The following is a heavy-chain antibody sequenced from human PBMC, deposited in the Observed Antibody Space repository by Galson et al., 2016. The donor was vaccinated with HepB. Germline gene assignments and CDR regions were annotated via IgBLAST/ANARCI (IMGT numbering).Heavy chain of an antibody. V-gene: IGHV3-48*01. D-gene: IGHD1-26*01. J-gene: IGHJ5*02. Sequence: SLRLSCAASGFTFRSYSMNWVRQGPGKGLEWISYISSTSGTIYYADSVKGRFTISRDNAKDSLFLQMVSRRADDTAIYYCARQPLGWTGSRSGDAWGQGTLVTVAS. CDR1: GFTFRSYS. CDR2: ISSTSGTI. CDR3: ARQPLGWTGSRSGDA.